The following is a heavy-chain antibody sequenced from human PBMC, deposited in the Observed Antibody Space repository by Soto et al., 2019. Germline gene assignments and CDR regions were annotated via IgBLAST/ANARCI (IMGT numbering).Heavy chain of an antibody. CDR3: AREFCSGGNCYTYYFDP. Sequence: GGSLRLSCAASGLTFNRYWMHWVRHAPGKXLVWVSHINTDGSNTNYADSVKGRFTISRDNAKSTLFLQMNSLRDEDTAVYYCAREFCSGGNCYTYYFDPWGQGIPVTVSS. CDR2: INTDGSNT. CDR1: GLTFNRYW. V-gene: IGHV3-74*01. J-gene: IGHJ5*02. D-gene: IGHD2-15*01.